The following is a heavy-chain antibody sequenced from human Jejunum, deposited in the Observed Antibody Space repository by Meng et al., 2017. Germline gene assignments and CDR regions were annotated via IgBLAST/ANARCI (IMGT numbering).Heavy chain of an antibody. V-gene: IGHV3-30*04. J-gene: IGHJ3*02. CDR3: ARENYYNSNILGAFDM. CDR2: ISHDEIHT. D-gene: IGHD3-10*01. Sequence: GESLKISCAASGFPFSTFAMNWVRQAPGKGLEWVAVISHDEIHTFYEDSAKGRFTISRDNSRDTLFLHMNSLRPEDTAIYYCARENYYNSNILGAFDMWGQGTMVTVSS. CDR1: GFPFSTFA.